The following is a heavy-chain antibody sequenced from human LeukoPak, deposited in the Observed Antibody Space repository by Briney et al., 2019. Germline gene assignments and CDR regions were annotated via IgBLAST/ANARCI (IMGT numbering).Heavy chain of an antibody. V-gene: IGHV4-4*02. CDR2: IYRSGAT. D-gene: IGHD2-15*01. J-gene: IGHJ6*02. Sequence: PSETLSLTCTVSGDSFSSNNYWTWVRQPPGKGLEWIGEIYRSGATNYNPSLRGRVTVSLDKSKNQFSLRLNSVTAADTAVYYCARAAYCSGGSCYLPGDYYYYGMDVWGQGTTVTVSS. CDR3: ARAAYCSGGSCYLPGDYYYYGMDV. CDR1: GDSFSSNNY.